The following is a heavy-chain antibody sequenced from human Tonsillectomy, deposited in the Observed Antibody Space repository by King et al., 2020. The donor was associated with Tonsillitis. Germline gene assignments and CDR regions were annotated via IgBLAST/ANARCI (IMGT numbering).Heavy chain of an antibody. Sequence: VQLVESGGGLVKPGGSLRLSCATSGFTFSTWSMNWVRQAPGKGLEWVSSISSSSSYIYYADSMKGRFIISRDNAKNLLYLQMNNLGAEDTAVYYCARDPTPYGGSYSDYWGQGTLVTVS. CDR2: ISSSSSYI. V-gene: IGHV3-21*01. J-gene: IGHJ4*02. D-gene: IGHD4-17*01. CDR3: ARDPTPYGGSYSDY. CDR1: GFTFSTWS.